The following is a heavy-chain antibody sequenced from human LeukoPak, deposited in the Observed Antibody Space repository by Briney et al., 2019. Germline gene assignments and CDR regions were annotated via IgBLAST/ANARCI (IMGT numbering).Heavy chain of an antibody. D-gene: IGHD3-22*01. V-gene: IGHV4-4*02. CDR3: ARRITMIVAAPRYFDL. Sequence: SGTLSLTCAVSGGSISSSNWWSWVRQPPGKGLEWIGEIYHSGSTNYNPSFKSRVTISVDKSKNQFSLKLSSVTAADTAVYYCARRITMIVAAPRYFDLWGRGTLVTVSS. CDR1: GGSISSSNW. CDR2: IYHSGST. J-gene: IGHJ2*01.